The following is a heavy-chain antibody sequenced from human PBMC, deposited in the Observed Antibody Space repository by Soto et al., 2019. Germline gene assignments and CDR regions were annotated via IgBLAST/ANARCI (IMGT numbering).Heavy chain of an antibody. Sequence: TLSLTCTVSGGSISSYYWSWIRQPPGKGLEWIGYIYYSGSTNYNPSLKSRVTISVDTSKNQFSLKLSSVTAADTAVYYCARTRDTAMVLYYLDYWGQGTLVTVSS. CDR3: ARTRDTAMVLYYLDY. CDR2: IYYSGST. V-gene: IGHV4-59*01. J-gene: IGHJ4*02. D-gene: IGHD5-18*01. CDR1: GGSISSYY.